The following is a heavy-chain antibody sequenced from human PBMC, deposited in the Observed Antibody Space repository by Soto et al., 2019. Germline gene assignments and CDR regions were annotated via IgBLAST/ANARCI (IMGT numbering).Heavy chain of an antibody. D-gene: IGHD7-27*01. V-gene: IGHV3-23*01. J-gene: IGHJ6*03. Sequence: GGSLRLSCVASGFTFSSYAMSWVRQAPGKGLEWVSGISGSNDNIHYADCVKGRFTISRDNSKNTLYLQMSSLRAEDTAVYYCAKVLIWGAESSRYIDVWGKGTTVTGSS. CDR1: GFTFSSYA. CDR3: AKVLIWGAESSRYIDV. CDR2: ISGSNDNI.